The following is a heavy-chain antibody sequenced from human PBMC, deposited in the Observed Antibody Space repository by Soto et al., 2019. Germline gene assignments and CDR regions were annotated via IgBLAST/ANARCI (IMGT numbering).Heavy chain of an antibody. CDR3: TTGLVPTYIVVASDVRDAFDI. CDR2: IKSKTDGGTT. Sequence: GGSLRLSCAASGFTFSNAWMSWVRQAPGKGLEWVGRIKSKTDGGTTDYAAPVKGRFTISRDDSKNTLYLQMNSLKTEDTAVYYCTTGLVPTYIVVASDVRDAFDIWGQGTMVPVSS. J-gene: IGHJ3*02. D-gene: IGHD2-2*01. V-gene: IGHV3-15*01. CDR1: GFTFSNAW.